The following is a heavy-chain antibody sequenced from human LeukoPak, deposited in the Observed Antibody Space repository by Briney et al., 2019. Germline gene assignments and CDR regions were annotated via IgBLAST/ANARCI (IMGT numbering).Heavy chain of an antibody. D-gene: IGHD2-21*01. J-gene: IGHJ4*02. V-gene: IGHV3-33*08. CDR1: GFSVINKY. Sequence: GSLRLSCAASGFSVINKYVTWVRQAPGKGLEWVAVIWYDGSKKYYVDPVKGRFTISRDNSKNTVDLQMNSLRAEDTAVYYCVRLLGSALDHWGQGTLVTVST. CDR2: IWYDGSKK. CDR3: VRLLGSALDH.